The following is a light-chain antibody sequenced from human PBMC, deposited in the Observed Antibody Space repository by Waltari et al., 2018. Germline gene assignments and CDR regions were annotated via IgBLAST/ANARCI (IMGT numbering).Light chain of an antibody. CDR3: QVWDSLIDHYV. J-gene: IGLJ1*01. V-gene: IGLV3-21*02. Sequence: SYVLTQPPSVSVAPGQTATIACGGDDIGSKPVLWYQQKPGQAPVLVVYDETDRPSRIPERLSGSNSGNTATLTISRVEAGDEADYYCQVWDSLIDHYVFGTGTKVTVL. CDR1: DIGSKP. CDR2: DET.